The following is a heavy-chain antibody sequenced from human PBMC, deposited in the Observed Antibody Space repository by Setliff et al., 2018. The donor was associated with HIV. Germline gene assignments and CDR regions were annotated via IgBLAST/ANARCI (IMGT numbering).Heavy chain of an antibody. CDR1: GYTFTDYY. CDR3: ARDCSSTSCPGSFNYYYYYYYMDV. Sequence: GASVKVSCKASGYTFTDYYIHWVRQAPGQGLEWMGTINPSGGSTSYAQKFQGRVTMTRDTSTSTVYMELSSLRSEDTAVYYCARDCSSTSCPGSFNYYYYYYYMDVWGKGTTVTVSS. D-gene: IGHD2-2*01. V-gene: IGHV1-46*03. CDR2: INPSGGST. J-gene: IGHJ6*03.